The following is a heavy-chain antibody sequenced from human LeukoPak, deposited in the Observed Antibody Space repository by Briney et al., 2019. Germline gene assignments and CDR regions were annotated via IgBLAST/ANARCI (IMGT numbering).Heavy chain of an antibody. CDR1: GYTFTGYY. V-gene: IGHV1-2*02. J-gene: IGHJ3*02. D-gene: IGHD1-26*01. Sequence: ASVKVSCKASGYTFTGYYMHWVRQAPGQGLEWMGWINPNSGGTNYAQKFQGRVTMTRDTSISTAYMELSRLRSDDTAVYYCARLGGSYSQRLSSDAFDIWGQGTMVTVSS. CDR3: ARLGGSYSQRLSSDAFDI. CDR2: INPNSGGT.